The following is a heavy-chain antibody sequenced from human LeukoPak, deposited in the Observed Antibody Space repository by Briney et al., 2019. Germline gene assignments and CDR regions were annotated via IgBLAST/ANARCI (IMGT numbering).Heavy chain of an antibody. D-gene: IGHD2-2*01. V-gene: IGHV3-21*01. Sequence: GGSLRLSCAASGFTFSSYSMNWVRQAPGKGLEWVSSISSSSSYIYYADSVKGRFTISRDNAKNSLYLQMNSLRAEDTAVYYCASPYCSSTSCPDAFDIWGQGTMVTVSS. J-gene: IGHJ3*02. CDR2: ISSSSSYI. CDR3: ASPYCSSTSCPDAFDI. CDR1: GFTFSSYS.